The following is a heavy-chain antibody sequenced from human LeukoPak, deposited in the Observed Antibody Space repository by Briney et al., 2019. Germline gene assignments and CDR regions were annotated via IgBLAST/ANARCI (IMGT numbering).Heavy chain of an antibody. CDR1: GFTFSDHY. Sequence: GGSLRLSCAASGFTFSDHYMDWLRQAPGERLEWVSLITNKPNTYTYYAASVKGRFTISGDDSKNTLYLQMNSLKTEDTAVYYCARGKYYYGSGSYIDAFDIWGQGTMVTVSS. D-gene: IGHD3-10*01. V-gene: IGHV3-72*01. CDR3: ARGKYYYGSGSYIDAFDI. J-gene: IGHJ3*02. CDR2: ITNKPNTYT.